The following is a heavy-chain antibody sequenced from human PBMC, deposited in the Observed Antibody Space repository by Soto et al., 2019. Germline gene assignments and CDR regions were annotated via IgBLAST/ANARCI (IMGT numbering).Heavy chain of an antibody. J-gene: IGHJ5*02. V-gene: IGHV3-74*01. CDR1: AFTFSNYW. D-gene: IGHD3-10*02. Sequence: EVQLVESGGDLVQPGGSLRLSCAASAFTFSNYWMHWVRQAPGKGLVWVSRINGDGSSTIYADSVKGRFTISRDNAKNTLYLQMNSLRAEDTAMYYCERDDYVLRFDPWGQGTLVTVSS. CDR2: INGDGSST. CDR3: ERDDYVLRFDP.